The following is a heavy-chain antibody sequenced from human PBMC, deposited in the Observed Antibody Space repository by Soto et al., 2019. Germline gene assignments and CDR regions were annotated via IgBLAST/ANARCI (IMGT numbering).Heavy chain of an antibody. V-gene: IGHV3-33*01. J-gene: IGHJ4*02. D-gene: IGHD2-15*01. CDR2: IWYDGSNT. Sequence: QVQLVESGGGVVQPGRSLRLSCAASGFTFSSYGMHWVRQAPGKGLEWVAVIWYDGSNTYYADSVKGRFTISRDNSKNTLYLQMNSLSAEYTAVYYCARDRAVVVAARHLDYWGQGTLVTVSS. CDR1: GFTFSSYG. CDR3: ARDRAVVVAARHLDY.